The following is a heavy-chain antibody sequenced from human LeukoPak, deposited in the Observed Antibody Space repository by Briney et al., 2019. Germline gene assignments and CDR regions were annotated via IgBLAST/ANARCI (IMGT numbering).Heavy chain of an antibody. V-gene: IGHV4-39*01. Sequence: SETLSLTCTVSGGSISSSSYYWGWIRQPPGKGLEWIGSIYYSGSTCYNPSLKSRVTISVDTSKNQFSLKLSSVTAADTAVYYCARHGLVGAGSGPKWLLRDGGIDYWGQGTLVTVSS. J-gene: IGHJ4*02. D-gene: IGHD3-22*01. CDR1: GGSISSSSYY. CDR3: ARHGLVGAGSGPKWLLRDGGIDY. CDR2: IYYSGST.